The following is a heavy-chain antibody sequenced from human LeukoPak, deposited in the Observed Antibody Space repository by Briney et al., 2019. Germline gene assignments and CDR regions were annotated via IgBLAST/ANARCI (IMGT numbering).Heavy chain of an antibody. CDR3: ARDAVTAVAGTGDYYYGMDV. D-gene: IGHD6-19*01. J-gene: IGHJ6*02. V-gene: IGHV4-4*02. CDR1: GGSISSSNW. Sequence: PSETLTLTCAVSGGSISSSNWWSWVRQPPGKGLEWIGEIYHSGSTNYNPSLKSRVTVSVDKSKNQFSLKLSFVTAADTAVYYCARDAVTAVAGTGDYYYGMDVCGQGSTVTVSS. CDR2: IYHSGST.